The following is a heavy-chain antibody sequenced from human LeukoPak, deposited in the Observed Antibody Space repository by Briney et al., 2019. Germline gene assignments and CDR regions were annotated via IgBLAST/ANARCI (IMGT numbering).Heavy chain of an antibody. D-gene: IGHD3-9*01. CDR1: GYSVNAYN. J-gene: IGHJ4*02. CDR2: VNHKSGAA. CDR3: AREYILTRYYGDF. V-gene: IGHV1-2*02. Sequence: GASVKVSCKTSGYSVNAYNMHWVRQAPGQGLEWMGWVNHKSGAANYAQKFQGRVNMTWYTSISTAYMELRRLRSDDTAVYYCAREYILTRYYGDFWGQGTLVTVSS.